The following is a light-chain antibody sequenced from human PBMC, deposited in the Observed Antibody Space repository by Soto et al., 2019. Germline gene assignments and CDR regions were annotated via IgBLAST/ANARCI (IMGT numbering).Light chain of an antibody. V-gene: IGKV3-20*01. J-gene: IGKJ4*01. CDR1: QTVSSRY. Sequence: EIVLTQSPGTLSLSPGEGVTLSCRASQTVSSRYLAWYQQKPGQAPRLLIYGASSRATGIPDRFSGGGSGTDFALTISRLEPEDFAVYYCQQYGTSPTFGGGTKVDIK. CDR2: GAS. CDR3: QQYGTSPT.